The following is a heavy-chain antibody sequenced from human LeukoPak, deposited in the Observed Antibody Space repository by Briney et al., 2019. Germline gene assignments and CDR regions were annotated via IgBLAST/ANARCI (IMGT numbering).Heavy chain of an antibody. CDR2: IYPGDSDT. CDR1: GYSFNNYW. D-gene: IGHD3-22*01. V-gene: IGHV5-51*01. J-gene: IGHJ3*02. Sequence: GESLKISCKASGYSFNNYWIGWVRQMPGKGLECMGIIYPGDSDTRYSPSFQGQVTISADKSISTAYLQWTSLRASDTAMYYCARQYYYDSSAAFDIWGQGTMVTVSS. CDR3: ARQYYYDSSAAFDI.